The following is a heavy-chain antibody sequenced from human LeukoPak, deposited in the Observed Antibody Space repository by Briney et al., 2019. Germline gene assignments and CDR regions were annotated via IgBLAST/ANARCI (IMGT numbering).Heavy chain of an antibody. J-gene: IGHJ5*02. D-gene: IGHD3-9*01. V-gene: IGHV4-4*02. CDR3: ARVVRDYDILTGYPDWFDP. CDR1: GGSISSSNW. Sequence: TLSLTCAVSGGSISSSNWWSWVRQPPGKGLEWIGEIYHSGSTNYNPSLKSRVTISVDKSKNQFSLKLSSVTAADTTVYYCARVVRDYDILTGYPDWFDPWGQGTLVTVSS. CDR2: IYHSGST.